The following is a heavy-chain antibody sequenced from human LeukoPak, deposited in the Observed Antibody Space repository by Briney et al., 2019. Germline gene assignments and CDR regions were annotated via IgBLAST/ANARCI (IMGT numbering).Heavy chain of an antibody. CDR3: ARTQPGYSSGGFDY. D-gene: IGHD6-19*01. CDR1: GYSISSGYY. Sequence: PSETLSLTCTVSGYSISSGYYGGWIRQPPGKGLEWIGSIYHSGSTYYNPSLKSRVTISVDTSKNQFSLKLSSVTAADTTVFYCARTQPGYSSGGFDYWGQGTLVTVSS. CDR2: IYHSGST. J-gene: IGHJ4*02. V-gene: IGHV4-38-2*02.